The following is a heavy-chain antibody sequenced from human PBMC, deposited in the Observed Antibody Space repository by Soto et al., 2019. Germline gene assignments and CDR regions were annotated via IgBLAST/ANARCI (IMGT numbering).Heavy chain of an antibody. J-gene: IGHJ6*02. CDR1: GYTFTSYD. CDR2: MNPNSGNT. Sequence: QVQLVQSGAEVKKPGASVKVSCKASGYTFTSYDINWVRQATGQGLEWMGWMNPNSGNTGYAQKFQGRVTMTRNTSISTAYMELSSLRSEDTAMYYCAREPPPPYYYDSSGHHKGGGMDVWGQGTTVTVSS. CDR3: AREPPPPYYYDSSGHHKGGGMDV. V-gene: IGHV1-8*01. D-gene: IGHD3-22*01.